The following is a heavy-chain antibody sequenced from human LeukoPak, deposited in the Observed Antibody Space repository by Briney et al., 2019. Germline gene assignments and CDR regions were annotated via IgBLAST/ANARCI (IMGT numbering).Heavy chain of an antibody. Sequence: ASVKVSCKASGYTFINYDFSWVRQAPGQGLEWMGWISTYNGNTNYAQKLQGRVTITTDTATTTAYMELRSLRSDDTAVYYCARQGYGGNPQGAADYWGQGTLVTVSS. V-gene: IGHV1-18*01. J-gene: IGHJ4*02. CDR1: GYTFINYD. CDR3: ARQGYGGNPQGAADY. D-gene: IGHD4-23*01. CDR2: ISTYNGNT.